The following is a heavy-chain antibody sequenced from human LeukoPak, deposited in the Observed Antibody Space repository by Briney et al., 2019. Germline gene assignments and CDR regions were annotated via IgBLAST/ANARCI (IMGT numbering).Heavy chain of an antibody. J-gene: IGHJ5*02. CDR2: ISSGSNFI. CDR3: ARDQGGERWFDP. CDR1: GFNFGSYA. Sequence: GGSLRLSXAASGFNFGSYAMNWVRQAPGKGLEWVSSISSGSNFIYYADSVKGRFTISRDNAKNSLYLQMNSRRAEDTAIYYCARDQGGERWFDPWGQGTLVTVSS. V-gene: IGHV3-21*01. D-gene: IGHD3-16*01.